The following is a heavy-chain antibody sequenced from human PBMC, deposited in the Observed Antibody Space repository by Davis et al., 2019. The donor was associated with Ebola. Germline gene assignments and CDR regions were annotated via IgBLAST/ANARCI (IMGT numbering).Heavy chain of an antibody. V-gene: IGHV1-24*01. Sequence: ASVKVSCKVSGYTLTELSMHWVRQAPGKGLEWMGGFDPEDGETIYAQKFQGRVTMTEDTSTDTAYMELSSLRSDDTAVYYCARKLGIRSHDWYFDLWGRGTLVTVSS. J-gene: IGHJ2*01. CDR3: ARKLGIRSHDWYFDL. CDR1: GYTLTELS. D-gene: IGHD7-27*01. CDR2: FDPEDGET.